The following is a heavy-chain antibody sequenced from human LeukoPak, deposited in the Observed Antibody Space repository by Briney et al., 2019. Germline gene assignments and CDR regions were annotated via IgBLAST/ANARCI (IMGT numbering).Heavy chain of an antibody. Sequence: SETQSLTCTVSGGSMTSSTNHWVWIRQPPGKGLEWIGSIYYSGSPYYNPSLRSRVTISVDTSKTQFSLRLSSVTAADTAVYYCARVDIGSGTYYRYYYYMDLWGKGTTVTVSS. J-gene: IGHJ6*03. V-gene: IGHV4-39*07. D-gene: IGHD3-10*01. CDR3: ARVDIGSGTYYRYYYYMDL. CDR1: GGSMTSSTNH. CDR2: IYYSGSP.